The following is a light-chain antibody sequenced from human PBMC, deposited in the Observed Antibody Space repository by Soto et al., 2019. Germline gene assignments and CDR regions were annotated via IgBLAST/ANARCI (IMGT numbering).Light chain of an antibody. CDR1: NSDVGGYNY. CDR3: SSHRSSGPIFV. J-gene: IGLJ1*01. V-gene: IGLV2-14*01. Sequence: VLTQPASVSGSPGQSITISCTGSNSDVGGYNYVSWYQQHPGKAPKLMIYEVDNRPSGVSNRFSGSKSGNTASLTISGLQAEDEADYYCSSHRSSGPIFVFGTGTKVTVL. CDR2: EVD.